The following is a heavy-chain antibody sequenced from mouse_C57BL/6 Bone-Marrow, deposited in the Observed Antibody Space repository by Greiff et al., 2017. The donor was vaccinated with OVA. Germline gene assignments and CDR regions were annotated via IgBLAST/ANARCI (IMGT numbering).Heavy chain of an antibody. J-gene: IGHJ4*01. D-gene: IGHD1-1*01. CDR3: ARRITTVVAPMDY. CDR2: IYPGGGYP. Sequence: QVQLQQSGAELVRPGTSVKMSCKASGYTFTNYWIGWAKQRPGHGLEWIGDIYPGGGYPNYNEKFKGKATLPADKSTSTAYMQFSSLTSEDSTIYYCARRITTVVAPMDYWGQGTSVTVSS. CDR1: GYTFTNYW. V-gene: IGHV1-63*01.